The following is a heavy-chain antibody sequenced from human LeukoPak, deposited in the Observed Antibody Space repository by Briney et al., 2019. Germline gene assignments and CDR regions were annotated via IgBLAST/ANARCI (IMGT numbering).Heavy chain of an antibody. CDR2: IYYSGST. D-gene: IGHD3-16*01. Sequence: TLSLTCTVSGGSINSGGYYWSWIRQHPGKGLEWIGYIYYSGSTYYNPSLKSRITVSVDTSKNQFSLKLSSVTAADTAVYYCARDHDGAFDYWGQGILVTVSS. J-gene: IGHJ4*02. V-gene: IGHV4-31*03. CDR3: ARDHDGAFDY. CDR1: GGSINSGGYY.